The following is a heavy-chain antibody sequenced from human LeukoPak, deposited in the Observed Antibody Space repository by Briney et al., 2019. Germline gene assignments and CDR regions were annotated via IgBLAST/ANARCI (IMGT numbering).Heavy chain of an antibody. Sequence: GGSLRLSCAASGFTFSDYYMSWIRQAPGKGLEWVSYISSSGSTIYYADSVKGRFTISRDNAKNSPYLQMNSLRAEDTAVYYCARVVGYCSGGSCYGGYFDYWGQGTLVTVSS. CDR2: ISSSGSTI. D-gene: IGHD2-15*01. J-gene: IGHJ4*02. CDR3: ARVVGYCSGGSCYGGYFDY. CDR1: GFTFSDYY. V-gene: IGHV3-11*01.